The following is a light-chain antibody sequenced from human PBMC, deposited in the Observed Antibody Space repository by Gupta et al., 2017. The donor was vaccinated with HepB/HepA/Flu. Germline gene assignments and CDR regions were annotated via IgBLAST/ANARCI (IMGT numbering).Light chain of an antibody. CDR3: SSDTSSNTWV. CDR2: EVT. V-gene: IGLV2-18*02. Sequence: QSALTQPPSVSGSPGQSVTIPCTGTSSDIGAYNRVSWDQQPPGTPPQLIFFEVTKRPSGVPYRFSGSKSGNTASLTISALQAEDEADYYCSSDTSSNTWVFGGGTKLTVL. CDR1: SSDIGAYNR. J-gene: IGLJ3*02.